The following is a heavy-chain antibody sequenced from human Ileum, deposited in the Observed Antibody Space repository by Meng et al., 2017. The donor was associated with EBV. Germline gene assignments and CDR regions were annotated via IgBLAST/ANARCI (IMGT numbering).Heavy chain of an antibody. Sequence: QGQFPEPGPGLCKPSGTLSPTCDVFGVSISGNYWSWIRQSPVKGLEWIGFFYEGTTNYNPSLKSRVTIAAGPANNQISLRLSSVTSADTAVYYCAKGGQWDPLDSWGRGILVTVSS. J-gene: IGHJ4*02. CDR3: AKGGQWDPLDS. CDR1: GVSISGNY. CDR2: FYEGTT. V-gene: IGHV4-59*01. D-gene: IGHD1-26*01.